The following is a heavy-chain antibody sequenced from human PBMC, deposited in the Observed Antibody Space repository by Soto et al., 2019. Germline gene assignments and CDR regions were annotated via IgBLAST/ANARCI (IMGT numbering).Heavy chain of an antibody. CDR1: GYTFTSYG. V-gene: IGHV1-18*01. J-gene: IGHJ5*02. Sequence: ASVKVSCKASGYTFTSYGISWVRQAPGQGLEWMGWISAYNGNTNYAQKLQGRVTMTTDTSTSTAYMELRSLRSDDTAVYYCARDVRMPYGGPGWFDPWGKGTLVTVSS. CDR2: ISAYNGNT. CDR3: ARDVRMPYGGPGWFDP. D-gene: IGHD4-17*01.